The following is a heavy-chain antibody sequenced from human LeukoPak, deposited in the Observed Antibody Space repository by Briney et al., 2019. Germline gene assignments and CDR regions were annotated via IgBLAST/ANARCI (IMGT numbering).Heavy chain of an antibody. Sequence: SETLSLTCAVYGGSFSGYYWSWIRQPPGKGLEWIGEINHSGSTNYNPSLKSRVTISVDTSKNQFSLKLSSVTAADTAVYYCARGSPYYSSSWYDYWGQGTLVTVSP. V-gene: IGHV4-34*01. D-gene: IGHD6-13*01. CDR3: ARGSPYYSSSWYDY. J-gene: IGHJ4*02. CDR1: GGSFSGYY. CDR2: INHSGST.